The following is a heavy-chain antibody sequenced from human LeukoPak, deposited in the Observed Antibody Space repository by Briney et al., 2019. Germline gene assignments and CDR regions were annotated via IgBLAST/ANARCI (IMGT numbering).Heavy chain of an antibody. CDR3: ARGPIGYDVLTGYYLEYGMDV. Sequence: SETLSLTCTVSGGSISSGGYYWSWIRQHPGKGLEWIGYIYYSGSTYYNPSLKSRVTISVDTSKNQFSLKLSSVTAADTAVYYCARGPIGYDVLTGYYLEYGMDVWGQGTTVTVSS. V-gene: IGHV4-31*03. CDR2: IYYSGST. D-gene: IGHD3-9*01. CDR1: GGSISSGGYY. J-gene: IGHJ6*01.